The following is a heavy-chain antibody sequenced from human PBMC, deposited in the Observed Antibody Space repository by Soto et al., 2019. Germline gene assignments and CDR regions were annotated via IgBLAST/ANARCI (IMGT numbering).Heavy chain of an antibody. Sequence: APVKVSRKASGYTYTIYLISCVRQAPEQGLEWMGWISAYNGNTNYAQKLQGRVTMTTDTSTSTAYMELRSLRSDDTAVYYCARLGYSSSWGPSRDYYFDFLGQGTLVTVSS. V-gene: IGHV1-18*01. D-gene: IGHD6-13*01. CDR3: ARLGYSSSWGPSRDYYFDF. CDR1: GYTYTIYL. CDR2: ISAYNGNT. J-gene: IGHJ4*02.